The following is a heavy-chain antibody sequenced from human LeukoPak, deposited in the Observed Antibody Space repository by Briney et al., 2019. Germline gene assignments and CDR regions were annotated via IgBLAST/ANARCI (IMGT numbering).Heavy chain of an antibody. Sequence: PEGSLRLSCAASGFTFSSYGMHWVRQAPGKGLEWVAVIWYDGSNKYYAYSVKVRFTISRDNSKNTLYLQMNSLRAEDTAVYYCARDVPAYYYDSSGYTDAFDIWGQGTMVTVSS. CDR1: GFTFSSYG. J-gene: IGHJ3*02. D-gene: IGHD3-22*01. CDR3: ARDVPAYYYDSSGYTDAFDI. CDR2: IWYDGSNK. V-gene: IGHV3-33*01.